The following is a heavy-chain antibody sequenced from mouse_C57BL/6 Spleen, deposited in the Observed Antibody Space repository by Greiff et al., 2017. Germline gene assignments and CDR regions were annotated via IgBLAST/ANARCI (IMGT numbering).Heavy chain of an antibody. Sequence: EVKVVESGAELVKPGASVKLSCTASGFNIKDYYMHWVKQRTEQGLEWIGRIDPEDGETKYAPKFQGKATITADTSSNTAYLQLSSLTSEDTAVYYWAREVWGNYFDYWGQGTTLTVSS. V-gene: IGHV14-2*01. J-gene: IGHJ2*01. CDR1: GFNIKDYY. D-gene: IGHD2-10*02. CDR2: IDPEDGET. CDR3: AREVWGNYFDY.